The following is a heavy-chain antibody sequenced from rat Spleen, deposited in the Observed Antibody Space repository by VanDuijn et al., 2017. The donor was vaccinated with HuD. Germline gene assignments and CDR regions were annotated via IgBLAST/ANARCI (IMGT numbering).Heavy chain of an antibody. CDR2: ISYDGGST. V-gene: IGHV5-29*01. Sequence: EVQLVESGGGLVQPGRSLKLSCAASGFTFSNYGMAWVRQAPTKGLEWVATISYDGGSTYYRDSVKGRFTISSYNAKSTLYLQIDSLRSEDTATYYCARHGTTVIPTSFAYWGQGTLVTVSS. D-gene: IGHD2-1*01. CDR1: GFTFSNYG. CDR3: ARHGTTVIPTSFAY. J-gene: IGHJ3*01.